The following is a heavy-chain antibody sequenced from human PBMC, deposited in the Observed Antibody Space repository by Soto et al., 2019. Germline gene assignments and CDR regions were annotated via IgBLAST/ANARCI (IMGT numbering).Heavy chain of an antibody. V-gene: IGHV1-18*01. J-gene: IGHJ6*02. CDR2: ISAYNGNR. CDR3: PTDIGRTVTTFAAYFYYGTDA. D-gene: IGHD4-17*01. CDR1: GYTFTCYG. Sequence: QVQLVQSGAEVKKPGASVKVSCKASGYTFTCYGISWVRQAPGQGLEWVGWISAYNGNRSYAQKLQGRVTMTTATSTSPAYREMRSLRYDDTAVNYCPTDIGRTVTTFAAYFYYGTDAWGQGTTVTVSS.